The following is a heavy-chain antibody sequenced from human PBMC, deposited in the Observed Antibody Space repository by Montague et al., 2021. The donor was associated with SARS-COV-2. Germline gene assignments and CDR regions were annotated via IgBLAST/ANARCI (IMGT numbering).Heavy chain of an antibody. CDR2: ISDRANS. CDR1: GGSISSSSHY. D-gene: IGHD3-22*01. V-gene: IGHV4-61*05. J-gene: IGHJ3*02. CDR3: ARISRNSGFVGGFDI. Sequence: SETLSLTCTVSGGSISSSSHYWSWIRQPPGMELEWIGYISDRANSKYTTSLQGPVSISADKPKNQFTLRLSSVTAAATAVYYCARISRNSGFVGGFDIWGQGTVVTVSS.